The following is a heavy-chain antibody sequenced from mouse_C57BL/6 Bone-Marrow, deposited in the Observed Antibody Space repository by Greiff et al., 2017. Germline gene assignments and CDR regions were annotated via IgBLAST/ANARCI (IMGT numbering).Heavy chain of an antibody. J-gene: IGHJ1*03. CDR2: ISSGSSTI. Sequence: EVKLQESGGGLVKPGGSLKLSCAASGFTFSDYGMHWVRQAPEKGLEWVAYISSGSSTIYYADTVKGRFTISRDNAKNTLFLQMTSLRSEDTAMYYGARRTTVVAPYWYFDVWGTGTTVTVSS. V-gene: IGHV5-17*01. CDR1: GFTFSDYG. D-gene: IGHD1-1*01. CDR3: ARRTTVVAPYWYFDV.